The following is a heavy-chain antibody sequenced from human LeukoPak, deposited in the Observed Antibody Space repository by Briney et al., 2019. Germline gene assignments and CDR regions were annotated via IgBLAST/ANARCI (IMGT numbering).Heavy chain of an antibody. J-gene: IGHJ4*02. CDR2: ISGSGGST. D-gene: IGHD2-21*02. CDR3: AKVPAAHCGGDCYYDY. V-gene: IGHV3-23*01. Sequence: GGSLRLSCAASGFTFSSYAMSWVRQAPGKGLEWVSAISGSGGSTYYADSVKGRFTISRDNSKNTLYLQMNSLRAEDTAVYYCAKVPAAHCGGDCYYDYWGQGTLVTVSS. CDR1: GFTFSSYA.